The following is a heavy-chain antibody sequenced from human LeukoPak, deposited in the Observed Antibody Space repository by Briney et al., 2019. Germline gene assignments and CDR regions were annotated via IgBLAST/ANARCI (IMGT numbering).Heavy chain of an antibody. J-gene: IGHJ4*02. CDR3: ARHQGSSPYPPFDY. CDR1: GGSISSSNW. CDR2: IYHSGST. D-gene: IGHD6-6*01. V-gene: IGHV4-4*02. Sequence: PSETLSLTCAVSGGSISSSNWWSWVRQPPGKGLEWIGEIYHSGSTNYNPSLKSRVTISVDTSKNQFSLKLSSVTAADTAVYYCARHQGSSPYPPFDYWGQGTLVTVSS.